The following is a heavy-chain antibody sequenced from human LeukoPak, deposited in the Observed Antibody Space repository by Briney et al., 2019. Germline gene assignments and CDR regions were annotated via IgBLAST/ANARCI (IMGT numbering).Heavy chain of an antibody. V-gene: IGHV3-30*03. CDR2: ISYDGSNK. CDR3: ARDLTGRQTTVTTWVFDAFDI. D-gene: IGHD4-17*01. J-gene: IGHJ3*02. CDR1: GFTFNSFG. Sequence: GGSLRLSCAASGFTFNSFGMHWVRQAPGKGLEWVAVISYDGSNKYFADSVKGRFTISRDNAKNSLYLQMNSLRAEDTAVYYCARDLTGRQTTVTTWVFDAFDIRGPGTMVTVSS.